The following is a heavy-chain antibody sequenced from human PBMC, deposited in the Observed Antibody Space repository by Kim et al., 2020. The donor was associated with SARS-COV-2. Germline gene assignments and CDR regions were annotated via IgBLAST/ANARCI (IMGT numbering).Heavy chain of an antibody. V-gene: IGHV3-21*01. CDR2: ISSSSSYI. CDR1: GFTFSSYS. J-gene: IGHJ6*02. CDR3: ARVLGIGGGRYYYYYGMDV. D-gene: IGHD7-27*01. Sequence: GGSLRLSCAASGFTFSSYSMNWVRQAPGKGLEWVSSISSSSSYIYYADSVKGRFTISRDNAKNSLYLQMNSLRAEDTAVYYCARVLGIGGGRYYYYYGMDVWGQGTTVTVSS.